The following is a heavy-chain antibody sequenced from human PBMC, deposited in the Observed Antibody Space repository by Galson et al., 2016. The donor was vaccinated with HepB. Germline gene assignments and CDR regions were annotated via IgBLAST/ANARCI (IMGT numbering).Heavy chain of an antibody. CDR1: GGSISSGGYY. D-gene: IGHD1-26*01. CDR2: IYYSGST. CDR3: ARAYSGSLHSDY. J-gene: IGHJ4*02. Sequence: TLSLTCTVSGGSISSGGYYWSWIRQHPGKGLEGIGYIYYSGSTYYTPSLKSRVTISVDTSKNQFSLKLRSVTAADTAVYYCARAYSGSLHSDYWGQGTLVTVSS. V-gene: IGHV4-31*03.